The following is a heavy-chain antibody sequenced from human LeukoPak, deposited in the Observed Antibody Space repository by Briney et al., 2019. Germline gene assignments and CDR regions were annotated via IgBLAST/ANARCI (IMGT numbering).Heavy chain of an antibody. CDR1: GGTFSSYA. D-gene: IGHD3-9*01. CDR2: ISAYNGNT. CDR3: ARAGLDYDILTGYYPKVN. J-gene: IGHJ4*02. Sequence: ASVKVSCKASGGTFSSYAISWVRQAPGQGLEWMGWISAYNGNTSYAQMLQGRVTMSTDTSTSTAYTELRNLRSDDTAVYYCARAGLDYDILTGYYPKVNWGQGTLVTVSS. V-gene: IGHV1-18*01.